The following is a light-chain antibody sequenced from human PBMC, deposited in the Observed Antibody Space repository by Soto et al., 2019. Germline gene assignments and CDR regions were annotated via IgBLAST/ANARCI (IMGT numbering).Light chain of an antibody. CDR1: QGISNF. J-gene: IGKJ2*01. CDR3: QQYDSLPPGYT. V-gene: IGKV1-33*01. CDR2: DAS. Sequence: DIQMTQSPSSLSASVGDRVTITCQASQGISNFLNWYQQKPGKAPKLLIYDASNLETGVPSRFSGSGSGTDFTFPISSLQPEDIATYYCQQYDSLPPGYTFGQGTKLDIK.